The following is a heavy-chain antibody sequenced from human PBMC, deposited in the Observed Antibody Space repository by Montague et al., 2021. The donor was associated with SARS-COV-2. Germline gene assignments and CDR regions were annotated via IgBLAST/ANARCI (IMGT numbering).Heavy chain of an antibody. V-gene: IGHV4-30-2*01. J-gene: IGHJ5*02. D-gene: IGHD3-10*01. Sequence: LVKPTQTLTLTCTFSGFSLSTSGMCVSWIRQPPGKALEWIGYXXQIGTTRYNPSLKSRVTMSVDKSKNQFSLQLTSVIAADTAIYFCARSMIRGGLNWFDPWGQGTLVTVSS. CDR3: ARSMIRGGLNWFDP. CDR2: XXQIGTT. CDR1: GFSLSTSGMC.